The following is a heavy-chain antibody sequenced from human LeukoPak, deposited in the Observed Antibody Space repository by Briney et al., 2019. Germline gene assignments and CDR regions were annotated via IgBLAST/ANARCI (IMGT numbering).Heavy chain of an antibody. CDR2: ISSSSSYI. Sequence: GGSLILSCAASGFTFSSYSMNWVRQAPGKGLEWVSSISSSSSYIYYADSVKGRFTISRDNAKNSLYLQMNSLRAEDTAVYYCARDSLRYYYDSSGYFDYWGQGTLVTVSS. J-gene: IGHJ4*02. D-gene: IGHD3-22*01. CDR3: ARDSLRYYYDSSGYFDY. CDR1: GFTFSSYS. V-gene: IGHV3-21*01.